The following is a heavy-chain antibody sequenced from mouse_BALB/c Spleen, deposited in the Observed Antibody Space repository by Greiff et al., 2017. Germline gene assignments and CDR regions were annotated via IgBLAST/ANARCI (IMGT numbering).Heavy chain of an antibody. Sequence: EVQLVESGGGLVKPGGSLKLSCAASGFTFSSYAMSWVRQTPEKRLEWVASISSGGSTYYPDSVKGRFTISRDNARNILYLQMSSLRSEDTAMYYCARELRRNFDYWGQGTTLTVSS. V-gene: IGHV5-6-5*01. CDR3: ARELRRNFDY. J-gene: IGHJ2*01. CDR1: GFTFSSYA. CDR2: ISSGGST. D-gene: IGHD1-2*01.